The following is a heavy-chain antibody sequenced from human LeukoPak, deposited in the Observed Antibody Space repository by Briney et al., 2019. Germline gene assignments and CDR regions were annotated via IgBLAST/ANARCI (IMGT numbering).Heavy chain of an antibody. CDR3: TTGESLGDFDY. J-gene: IGHJ4*02. D-gene: IGHD3-16*01. CDR1: GFTFSNAW. Sequence: PGGSLRLSCAASGFTFSNAWMSWVRQAPGKGLEWVGRIKSKTDGGTTEFAAPVKGRFTISRDDSKNTLYLQMNSLKTEDTAVYYCTTGESLGDFDYWGQGTLVTVSS. V-gene: IGHV3-15*01. CDR2: IKSKTDGGTT.